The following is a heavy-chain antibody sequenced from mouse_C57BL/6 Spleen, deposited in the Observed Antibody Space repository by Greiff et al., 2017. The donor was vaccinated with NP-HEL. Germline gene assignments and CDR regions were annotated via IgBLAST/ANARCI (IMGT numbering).Heavy chain of an antibody. V-gene: IGHV1-53*01. J-gene: IGHJ2*01. CDR3: ARHGSGGFDY. CDR1: GYTFTSYW. CDR2: INPGNGGT. D-gene: IGHD1-1*01. Sequence: QVQLKQPGTELVKPGASVKLSCRASGYTFTSYWMHWVKQRPEQGLERIGNINPGNGGTNYNEKFKSKATLTVDKSSSTAYMQLSSLTSEDSAVYYCARHGSGGFDYWGQGTTLTVSS.